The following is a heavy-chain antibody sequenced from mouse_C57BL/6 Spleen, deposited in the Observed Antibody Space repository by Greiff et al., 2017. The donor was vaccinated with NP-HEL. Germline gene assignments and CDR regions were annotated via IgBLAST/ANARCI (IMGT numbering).Heavy chain of an antibody. CDR2: INPNNGGT. V-gene: IGHV1-26*01. CDR1: GYTFTDYY. Sequence: EVQLQQSGPELVKPGASVKISCKASGYTFTDYYMNWVKQSHGKSLEWIGDINPNNGGTSYNQKFKGKATLTVDKSSSTAYMELRSLTSEDSAVYYCARGGDYGSSPLDYWGQGTTLTVSS. CDR3: ARGGDYGSSPLDY. J-gene: IGHJ2*01. D-gene: IGHD1-1*01.